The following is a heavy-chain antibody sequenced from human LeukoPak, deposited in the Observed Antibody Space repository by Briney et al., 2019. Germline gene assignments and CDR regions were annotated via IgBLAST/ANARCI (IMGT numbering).Heavy chain of an antibody. CDR2: INHSGST. V-gene: IGHV4-34*01. D-gene: IGHD6-6*01. CDR1: GGSFSGYY. CDR3: ARKHIAARRAWFDP. Sequence: SETLSLTCAVYGGSFSGYYWSWIRQPPGKGLEWIGEINHSGSTNYNPSLKSRVTISVDTSKNQFSLKLSSVTAADTAVYYCARKHIAARRAWFDPWGQGTLVTVSS. J-gene: IGHJ5*02.